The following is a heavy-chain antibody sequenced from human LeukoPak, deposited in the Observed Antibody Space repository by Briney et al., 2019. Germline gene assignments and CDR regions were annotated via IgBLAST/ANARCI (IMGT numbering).Heavy chain of an antibody. CDR2: INWNGGST. Sequence: PGGSLRLSCAASGFTFDDYGMSWVRQAPGKGLEWVSGINWNGGSTGYADSVTGRFTISRDNAKNSLYLQMNSLRAEDTALYHCARGGVSSSSIPYFDYWGQGTLVTVSS. V-gene: IGHV3-20*01. CDR3: ARGGVSSSSIPYFDY. D-gene: IGHD6-6*01. J-gene: IGHJ4*02. CDR1: GFTFDDYG.